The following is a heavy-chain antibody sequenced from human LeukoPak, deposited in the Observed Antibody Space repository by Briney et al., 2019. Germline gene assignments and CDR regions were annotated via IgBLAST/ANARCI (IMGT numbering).Heavy chain of an antibody. CDR3: ARRQPSMRTSGGFVGHFDY. CDR1: GGHFSGYF. CDR2: VNSRGSA. V-gene: IGHV4-34*01. Sequence: PSETLSLTCAVSGGHFSGYFWTWIRQAPGKGLEWIGEVNSRGSATYNPSLRSRVTFLPDTSRNQFSLTLTSVTAADTAVYYCARRQPSMRTSGGFVGHFDYWGQGSLVIVSS. D-gene: IGHD3-16*02. J-gene: IGHJ4*02.